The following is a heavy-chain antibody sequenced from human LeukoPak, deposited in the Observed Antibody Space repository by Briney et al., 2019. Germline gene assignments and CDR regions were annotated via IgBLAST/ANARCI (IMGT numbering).Heavy chain of an antibody. J-gene: IGHJ5*02. CDR3: ARTYCSGGSCNNWFDP. Sequence: SQTLSLTCAVSGGSISSGGYSWSWIRQSPGKGLEWIGYIYHSGSTYYNPSLKSRVTISVDRSKNQFSLKLSSVTAADTAVYYCARTYCSGGSCNNWFDPWGQGTLVTVSS. CDR1: GGSISSGGYS. CDR2: IYHSGST. D-gene: IGHD2-15*01. V-gene: IGHV4-30-2*06.